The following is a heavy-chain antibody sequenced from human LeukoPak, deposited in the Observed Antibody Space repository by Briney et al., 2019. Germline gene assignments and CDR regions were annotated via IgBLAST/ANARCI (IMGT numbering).Heavy chain of an antibody. CDR3: ARGEGLGYCSGGSCYNEYFQH. D-gene: IGHD2-15*01. J-gene: IGHJ1*01. CDR1: GYTFTGYY. V-gene: IGHV1-2*04. CDR2: INPNSGGT. Sequence: ASVKVSCKASGYTFTGYYMHWVRQAPGQGLEWIGWINPNSGGTNYAQKFQGWVTMTRDTSISTAYMELSRLRSDDTAVYYCARGEGLGYCSGGSCYNEYFQHWGQGTLVTVSS.